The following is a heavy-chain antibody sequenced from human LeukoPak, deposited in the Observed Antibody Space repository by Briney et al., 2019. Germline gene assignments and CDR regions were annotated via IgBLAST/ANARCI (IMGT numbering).Heavy chain of an antibody. CDR3: ARQSLTVAGPPFDY. CDR1: GYSFSSYW. J-gene: IGHJ4*02. CDR2: IYSGDSDT. Sequence: GESLKISCKGSGYSFSSYWIGWVRQMPGKGLEWLGIIYSGDSDTRYSPSFQGQVTISADKSISTAYLQWSSLKASDTAMYYCARQSLTVAGPPFDYWGQGTLVTVSS. V-gene: IGHV5-51*01. D-gene: IGHD6-19*01.